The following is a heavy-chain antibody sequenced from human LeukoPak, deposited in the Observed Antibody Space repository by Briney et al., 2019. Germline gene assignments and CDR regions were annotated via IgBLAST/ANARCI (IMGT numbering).Heavy chain of an antibody. CDR2: ISSSSSTI. Sequence: GGSLRLSCAAFGFTLSNYTMNWVRQAPGKGLEWVSRISSSSSTIYYADSVKGRFTISRDNAKNLLYVQMNSLRAEDTAMYYCARGGGDFWSGYSPLDYWGQGTLVTVSS. J-gene: IGHJ4*02. CDR3: ARGGGDFWSGYSPLDY. V-gene: IGHV3-48*01. CDR1: GFTLSNYT. D-gene: IGHD3-3*01.